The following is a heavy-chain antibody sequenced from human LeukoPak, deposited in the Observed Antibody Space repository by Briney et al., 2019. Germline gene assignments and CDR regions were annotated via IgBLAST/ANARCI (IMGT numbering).Heavy chain of an antibody. CDR2: INWNGGGT. V-gene: IGHV3-9*01. CDR3: AKHLTATNTYIFFGLDV. Sequence: GGSLRLSCAATGYSFKDYGMHWVRQPPGKGLEWVSAINWNGGGTGYADSVKGRFTIFRDNAKNSLYLQLSSLRPEDTALYYCAKHLTATNTYIFFGLDVWGQGTSVTVSS. J-gene: IGHJ6*02. CDR1: GYSFKDYG. D-gene: IGHD1-26*01.